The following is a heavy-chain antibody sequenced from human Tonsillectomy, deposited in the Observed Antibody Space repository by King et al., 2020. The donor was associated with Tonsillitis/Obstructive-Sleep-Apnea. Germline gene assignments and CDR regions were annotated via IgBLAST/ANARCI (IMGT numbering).Heavy chain of an antibody. D-gene: IGHD3-16*01. Sequence: QLVQSGAEVKKPGAAVKVSCKASGYTFTDYAMHWVRQAPGQRPEWVGWVNVGNGNTQYSQTFQGRVTLTSDKSATTAYMELSSLRSEDTAVYYCARGGELYYMDVWGKGTTVTVSS. CDR3: ARGGELYYMDV. V-gene: IGHV1-3*01. CDR1: GYTFTDYA. J-gene: IGHJ6*03. CDR2: VNVGNGNT.